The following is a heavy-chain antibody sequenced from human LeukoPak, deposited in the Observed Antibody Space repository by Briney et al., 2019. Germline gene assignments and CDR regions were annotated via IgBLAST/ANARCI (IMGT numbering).Heavy chain of an antibody. V-gene: IGHV4-39*01. D-gene: IGHD3-10*01. CDR1: GGSISNTNYY. J-gene: IGHJ5*02. CDR2: IYYSGNT. Sequence: SETLSLTCTVSGGSISNTNYYWGWLRQPPGKGLEWIGSIYYSGNTYYNPSLESRVSISVDTSKNQFSLKLTSVTAADTAVYYCARQGSYYYGSGSYYKGYNWFDPWGQGTLVTVSS. CDR3: ARQGSYYYGSGSYYKGYNWFDP.